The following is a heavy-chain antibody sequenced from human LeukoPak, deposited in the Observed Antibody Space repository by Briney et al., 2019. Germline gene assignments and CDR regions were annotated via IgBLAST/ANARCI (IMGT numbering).Heavy chain of an antibody. V-gene: IGHV3-23*01. CDR2: ISGSGGST. Sequence: GGSLRLSCAASGFTFSSYAMSWVSQAPGKGLEWVSAISGSGGSTYYADSVKGRFTISRDNSKNTLYLQMNSLRAEDTAVYYCAKGRYSSGYYLSAYWGQGTLVTVSS. J-gene: IGHJ4*02. CDR3: AKGRYSSGYYLSAY. CDR1: GFTFSSYA. D-gene: IGHD3-22*01.